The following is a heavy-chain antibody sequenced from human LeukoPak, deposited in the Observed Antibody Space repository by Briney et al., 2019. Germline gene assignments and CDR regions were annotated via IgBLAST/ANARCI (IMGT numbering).Heavy chain of an antibody. CDR1: GYTFTSYD. J-gene: IGHJ4*02. D-gene: IGHD4-17*01. CDR2: MNPNSGNT. V-gene: IGHV1-8*01. CDR3: ASAYGDYNY. Sequence: PSVKVSCKASGYTFTSYDINWVRQATGQGLEWMGWMNPNSGNTGYAQKLQGRVTMTTDTSTSTAYMELRSLRSDDTAVYYCASAYGDYNYWGQGTLVTVSS.